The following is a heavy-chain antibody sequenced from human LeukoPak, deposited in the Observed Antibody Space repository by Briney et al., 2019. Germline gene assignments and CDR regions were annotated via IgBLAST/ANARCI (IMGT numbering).Heavy chain of an antibody. CDR3: ASIYGSGSNRRPN. J-gene: IGHJ4*02. D-gene: IGHD3-10*01. CDR2: INHSGST. Sequence: ETLSLTCAVYGGSFSGYFWSWIRQPPGKGLEWIGEINHSGSTNYNPSLKSRVTISVDTSKNQFSLKLRSVAAEDTAVYYCASIYGSGSNRRPNWGQGTLVTVSS. V-gene: IGHV4-34*01. CDR1: GGSFSGYF.